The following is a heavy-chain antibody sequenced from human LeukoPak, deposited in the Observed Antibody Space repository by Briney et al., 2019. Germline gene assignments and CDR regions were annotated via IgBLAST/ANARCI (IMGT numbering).Heavy chain of an antibody. Sequence: PGGSLRLSCAASGFTFSSYSRNWVRQAPGKGLEWVSYISSSGSTIYYAASVKGRFTISRDNAKNSLYLKMNSLRAEDTAVYYCARPCIAAAGITMRCFDRWGQGTLVTVSS. CDR2: ISSSGSTI. J-gene: IGHJ5*02. CDR3: ARPCIAAAGITMRCFDR. V-gene: IGHV3-48*04. CDR1: GFTFSSYS. D-gene: IGHD6-13*01.